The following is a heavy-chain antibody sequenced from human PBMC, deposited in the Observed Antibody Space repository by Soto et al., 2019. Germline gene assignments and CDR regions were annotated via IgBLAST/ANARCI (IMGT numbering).Heavy chain of an antibody. CDR2: IFPTGTT. V-gene: IGHV4-4*09. J-gene: IGHJ4*02. CDR1: GDSMDSDY. D-gene: IGHD3-22*01. CDR3: ARCMGYDDSGRFDPTFDR. Sequence: SGTLSLTCSVSGDSMDSDYWTWIRQTPGKGLEWIGYIFPTGTTNYNPSLKSRVIISVDRSKNQFSLDLFSVNAADTAIYYCARCMGYDDSGRFDPTFDRWGQGT.